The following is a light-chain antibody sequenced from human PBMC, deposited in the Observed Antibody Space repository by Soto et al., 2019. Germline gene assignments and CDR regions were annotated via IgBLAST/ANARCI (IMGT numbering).Light chain of an antibody. J-gene: IGKJ1*01. CDR2: GAS. V-gene: IGKV3-20*01. CDR1: QSVSSSY. CDR3: QQYGSSPWT. Sequence: EIVLTQSPGTLSLSPGERATLSCRASQSVSSSYLAWYQQKPGQAPRLLIYGASSRATGIPDRFSGSGSGTYLTLTINSLETEDFAVYYCQQYGSSPWTFGQGTKVEIK.